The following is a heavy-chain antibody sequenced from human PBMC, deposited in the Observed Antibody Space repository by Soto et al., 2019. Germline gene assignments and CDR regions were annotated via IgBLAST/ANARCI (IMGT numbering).Heavy chain of an antibody. Sequence: QVQLQESGPGLVKPSQTLSLTCTVSGGSISTGGYYWNWIHQHPGKGLEWIGYFYYSGSTYYNPSIKSRVTIAVNTSKNQFSLKLSSVTAADTAVYYCARSVFPWGQGTLVTVSS. J-gene: IGHJ5*02. CDR2: FYYSGST. CDR1: GGSISTGGYY. CDR3: ARSVFP. V-gene: IGHV4-31*03.